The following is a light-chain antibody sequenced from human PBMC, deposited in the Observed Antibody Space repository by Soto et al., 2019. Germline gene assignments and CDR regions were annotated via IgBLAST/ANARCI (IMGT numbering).Light chain of an antibody. CDR2: GAS. J-gene: IGKJ3*01. V-gene: IGKV3-20*01. Sequence: EIVLTQSPGTLSLSPGERATLSCRASQSVSSSYLAWYQQKPGQAPRLLIYGASSRATGIPDRFSGSGSVTDFTLTISRLEPEDFAVYYCQQYGSSLFTFGPGTKVYIK. CDR3: QQYGSSLFT. CDR1: QSVSSSY.